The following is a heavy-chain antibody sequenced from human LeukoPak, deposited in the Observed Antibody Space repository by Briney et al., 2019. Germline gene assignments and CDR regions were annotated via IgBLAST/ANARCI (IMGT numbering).Heavy chain of an antibody. J-gene: IGHJ4*02. V-gene: IGHV4-61*02. CDR2: IYADGSS. CDR1: GGSVSSENSS. Sequence: SETLSLTCTVSGGSVSSENSSWNWIRQPAGKGLEWIGRIYADGSSTYNPSLKSRVTISVDTSKNQFSLRLTSMTAADTAVYHCARGYYYRGWGQGTLVTVSS. D-gene: IGHD3-10*01. CDR3: ARGYYYRG.